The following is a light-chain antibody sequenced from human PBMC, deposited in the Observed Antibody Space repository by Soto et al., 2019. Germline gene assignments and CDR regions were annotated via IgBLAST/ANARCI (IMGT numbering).Light chain of an antibody. CDR1: QSVLYSSNNKNY. V-gene: IGKV4-1*01. CDR3: QQYYSTPRLT. Sequence: DIVMTQSPDSLAVSLGDRATINCKSSQSVLYSSNNKNYLDWYQQKPGQPPKLLIYWASTRESGVPDRFSGSGSGTDFTLTISSLQAEDVAVYYCQQYYSTPRLTFGGGTKVEIK. CDR2: WAS. J-gene: IGKJ4*01.